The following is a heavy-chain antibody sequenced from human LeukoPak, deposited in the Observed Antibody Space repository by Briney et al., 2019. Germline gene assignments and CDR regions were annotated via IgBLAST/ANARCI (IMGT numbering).Heavy chain of an antibody. CDR1: GFTFSNYG. CDR2: IWYDGSNK. J-gene: IGHJ4*02. V-gene: IGHV3-33*08. D-gene: IGHD6-13*01. CDR3: ARDYGIAAAGVIDY. Sequence: GGSLRLSCAASGFTFSNYGMHWVRQAPGKGLEWVAVIWYDGSNKYYADSVKGRFTISRDNSKNTLYLQMNSLRAEDTAVYYCARDYGIAAAGVIDYWGQGTLVTVSS.